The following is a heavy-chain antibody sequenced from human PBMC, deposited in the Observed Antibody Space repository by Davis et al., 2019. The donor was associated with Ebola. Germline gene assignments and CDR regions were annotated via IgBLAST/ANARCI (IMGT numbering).Heavy chain of an antibody. J-gene: IGHJ4*02. CDR3: ARDGINYGDYGVDY. Sequence: ASVKVSCKASGYTFTSYDINWVRQATGQGLEWMGWMNPNSGNTGYAQKFQGRVTMTTDTSTSTAYMELRSLRSDDTAVYYCARDGINYGDYGVDYWGQGTLVTVSS. V-gene: IGHV1-8*01. D-gene: IGHD4-17*01. CDR1: GYTFTSYD. CDR2: MNPNSGNT.